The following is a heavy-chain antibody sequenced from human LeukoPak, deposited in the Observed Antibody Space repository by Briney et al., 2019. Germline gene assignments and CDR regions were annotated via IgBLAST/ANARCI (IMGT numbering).Heavy chain of an antibody. V-gene: IGHV4-61*01. J-gene: IGHJ1*01. Sequence: SETLSLTCSVSGASITTTNFWWSWIRQSPGRGLEWIGYIHDRGSDKYNPALESRATLSVDTSKNQFSLKLNSVTAADTAVYYCARYGLVEFRNAFQYWGQGILVSVSS. CDR1: GASITTTNFW. D-gene: IGHD6-6*01. CDR3: ARYGLVEFRNAFQY. CDR2: IHDRGSD.